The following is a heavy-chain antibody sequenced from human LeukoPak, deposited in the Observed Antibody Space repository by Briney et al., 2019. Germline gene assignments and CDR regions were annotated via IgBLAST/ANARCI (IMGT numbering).Heavy chain of an antibody. CDR3: ARSRANYYDSSGYLTGTAFDI. CDR1: GGTFSSYA. V-gene: IGHV1-69*13. Sequence: SVKVSCKASGGTFSSYAISWVRQAPGQGLEWMGGIIPIFGTANYAQKFQGRVTITGDESTSTAYMELSSLRSEDTAVYYCARSRANYYDSSGYLTGTAFDIWGQGTMVTVSS. J-gene: IGHJ3*02. D-gene: IGHD3-22*01. CDR2: IIPIFGTA.